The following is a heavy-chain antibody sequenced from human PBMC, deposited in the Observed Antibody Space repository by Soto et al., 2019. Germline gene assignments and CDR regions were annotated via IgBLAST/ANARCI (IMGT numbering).Heavy chain of an antibody. V-gene: IGHV3-53*04. CDR2: IFTGGST. CDR1: GFTVSSNY. CDR3: ARDRQGSGWLDAFDI. J-gene: IGHJ3*02. D-gene: IGHD6-19*01. Sequence: EVQLVESGGGLVQPGGSLRLSCAASGFTVSSNYMSWVRQAPGKGLGWVSVIFTGGSTYYADSVKGRFPISRHSSMNTVYLQMDSLRAEDTAVYYCARDRQGSGWLDAFDIWGQGTMVTVSS.